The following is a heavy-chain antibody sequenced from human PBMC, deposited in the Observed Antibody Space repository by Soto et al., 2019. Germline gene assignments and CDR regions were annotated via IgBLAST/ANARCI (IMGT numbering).Heavy chain of an antibody. CDR2: IYYSGST. CDR1: GGSISSYY. D-gene: IGHD3-16*01. V-gene: IGHV4-59*01. CDR3: ARVWGYAFDY. J-gene: IGHJ4*02. Sequence: QVQLQESGPGLVKPSETLSLTCTVSGGSISSYYWSWIRQPPGKGLEWIGYIYYSGSTNYNPSLXRXVXISXDTSKNQFSLKLSSVTAADTAVYYCARVWGYAFDYWGQGTLVTVSS.